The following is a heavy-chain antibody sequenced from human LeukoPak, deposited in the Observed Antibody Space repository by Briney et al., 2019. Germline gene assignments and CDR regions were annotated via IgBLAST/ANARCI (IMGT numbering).Heavy chain of an antibody. V-gene: IGHV1-69*06. D-gene: IGHD2-2*01. CDR3: AGGRTDIVVVPATLRNYYFDY. CDR2: IMPMFGKA. Sequence: ASVKVSCKASGGTFSSYDISWVRQAPGQGLEWMGGIMPMFGKANYAQKFQGRVTTTADKATSTAYMELSSLRSEDTAVYYCAGGRTDIVVVPATLRNYYFDYWGLGTLVTVSS. J-gene: IGHJ4*02. CDR1: GGTFSSYD.